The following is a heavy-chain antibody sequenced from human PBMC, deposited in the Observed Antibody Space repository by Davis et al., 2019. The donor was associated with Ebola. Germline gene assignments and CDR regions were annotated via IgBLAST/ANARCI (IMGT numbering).Heavy chain of an antibody. J-gene: IGHJ5*02. D-gene: IGHD3-3*01. Sequence: PGGSLRLSCPASGFTFSDYYMSWIRQAPGKGLEWVSYISSSGSTIYYADSVKGRFTISRDNAKSSLYLQMNSLRAEDTAVYYCARRGNDFWSAWFDPWGQGTLVTVSS. V-gene: IGHV3-11*01. CDR3: ARRGNDFWSAWFDP. CDR1: GFTFSDYY. CDR2: ISSSGSTI.